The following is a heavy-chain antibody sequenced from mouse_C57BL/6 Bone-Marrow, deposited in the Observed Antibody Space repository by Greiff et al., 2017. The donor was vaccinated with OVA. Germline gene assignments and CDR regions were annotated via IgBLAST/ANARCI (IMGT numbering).Heavy chain of an antibody. CDR1: GFTFSSYA. CDR3: ARGGSSYRFAY. Sequence: DVKLVESGGGLVKPGGSLKLSCAASGFTFSSYAMSWVRQTPEKRLEWVATISDGGSYTYYPDNVKGRFTISRDNAKNNLYLQMSHLKSEDTAMYYCARGGSSYRFAYWGQGTLVTVSA. J-gene: IGHJ3*01. CDR2: ISDGGSYT. V-gene: IGHV5-4*03. D-gene: IGHD1-1*01.